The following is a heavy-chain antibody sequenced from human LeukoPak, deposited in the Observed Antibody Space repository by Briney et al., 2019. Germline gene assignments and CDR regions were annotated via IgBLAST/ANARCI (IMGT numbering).Heavy chain of an antibody. Sequence: SGGSLRLSCAASGFTFSSYWMSWVRQAPGKGLEWVANIKQDGSEKYYVDSVKGRFTISRDNAKNSLYLQMNSLRAEDTAVYYCARDSGITIFGVVTAPDYWGQGTLVTVSS. V-gene: IGHV3-7*01. D-gene: IGHD3-3*01. CDR1: GFTFSSYW. J-gene: IGHJ4*02. CDR2: IKQDGSEK. CDR3: ARDSGITIFGVVTAPDY.